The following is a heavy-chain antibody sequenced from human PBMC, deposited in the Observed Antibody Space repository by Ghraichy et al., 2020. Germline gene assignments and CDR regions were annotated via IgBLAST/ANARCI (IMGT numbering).Heavy chain of an antibody. CDR2: ISWDAVSA. V-gene: IGHV3-43*01. Sequence: GGSLRLSCRASGFTFGDYTMHWVRQAPGKGLEWVSLISWDAVSAYYADSVKGRFTISRDNNKNSLYLQMNSLRPEDTALYYCAKDRGDCPSRSCFHWFDPWGQGTLVTVSS. CDR1: GFTFGDYT. D-gene: IGHD2-2*01. CDR3: AKDRGDCPSRSCFHWFDP. J-gene: IGHJ5*02.